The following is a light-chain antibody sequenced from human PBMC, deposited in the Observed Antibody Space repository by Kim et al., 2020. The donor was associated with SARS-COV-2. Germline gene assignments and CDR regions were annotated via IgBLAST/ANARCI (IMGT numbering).Light chain of an antibody. Sequence: DIQMTQSPSSLSASVGDRVTITCRASQGISHYLAWYQQKPGKVPKLLIYAASALQPGVPSRFSGSGSGTDFTLTISGLQPEDVATYYCQNYNSAPLTFGPGTKVDIK. V-gene: IGKV1-27*01. CDR2: AAS. CDR3: QNYNSAPLT. CDR1: QGISHY. J-gene: IGKJ3*01.